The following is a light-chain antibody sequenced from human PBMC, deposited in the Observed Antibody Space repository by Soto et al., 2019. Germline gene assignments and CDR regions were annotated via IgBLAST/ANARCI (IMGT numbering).Light chain of an antibody. CDR3: CSYTGNKVVV. J-gene: IGLJ1*01. V-gene: IGLV2-11*01. CDR1: TIGAHSF. Sequence: QSALTQPRSLSGSPGQSVTISCTGPTIGAHSFVSWYQDRPDKVPKLLIYDASQRPSGIPDRFSGSRSANTASLTISGLQADDAAAYYCCSYTGNKVVVFGTGTKVTVL. CDR2: DAS.